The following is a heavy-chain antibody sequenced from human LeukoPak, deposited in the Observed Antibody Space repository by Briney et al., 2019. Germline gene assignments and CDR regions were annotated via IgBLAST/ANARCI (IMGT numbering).Heavy chain of an antibody. V-gene: IGHV1-46*01. CDR2: INPSGGST. CDR3: EIRYGKSSVWQLVPP. Sequence: ASVKVSCKASGYTFTSYYMHWVRQAPGQGLEWMGIINPSGGSTSYAQKFQGRVTMTRDTSISTAYMELSRLRSDDTAVYYCEIRYGKSSVWQLVPPWGQGTLVTVSS. J-gene: IGHJ5*02. CDR1: GYTFTSYY. D-gene: IGHD6-13*01.